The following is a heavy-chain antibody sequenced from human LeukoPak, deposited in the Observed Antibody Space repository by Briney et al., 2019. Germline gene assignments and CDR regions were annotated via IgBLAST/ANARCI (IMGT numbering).Heavy chain of an antibody. J-gene: IGHJ4*02. V-gene: IGHV4-39*07. CDR1: GGSISSSSYY. CDR3: ARDSSSWYNDPLSYFDY. Sequence: SETLSLTCTVSGGSISSSSYYWGWLRQPPGKGLEWIGSIYYSGSTYYNPSLKSRVTISVDTSKNQFSLKLSSVTAADTAVYYCARDSSSWYNDPLSYFDYWGQGTLVTVSS. D-gene: IGHD6-13*01. CDR2: IYYSGST.